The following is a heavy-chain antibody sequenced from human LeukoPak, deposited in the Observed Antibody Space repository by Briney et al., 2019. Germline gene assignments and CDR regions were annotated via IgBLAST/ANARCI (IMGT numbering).Heavy chain of an antibody. CDR3: AKSTGAYSSDHYFDY. CDR2: ISGSGTST. D-gene: IGHD6-19*01. CDR1: GFTFSGYA. V-gene: IGHV3-23*01. J-gene: IGHJ4*02. Sequence: GGSLRLSCAASGFTFSGYAMSWVRQAPGKGLEWVSAISGSGTSTYYADSVKGRFTISRDNSKNTLYLQMNSLRAEDTAVYYCAKSTGAYSSDHYFDYWGQGTLATVSS.